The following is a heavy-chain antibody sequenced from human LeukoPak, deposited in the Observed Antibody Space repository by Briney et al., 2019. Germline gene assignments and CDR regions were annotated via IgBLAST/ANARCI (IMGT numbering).Heavy chain of an antibody. D-gene: IGHD2-2*01. CDR1: GGSFSGYY. CDR2: INHSGST. Sequence: PSETLSLTCAVYGGSFSGYYWSWIRQPPGKGLEWIGEINHSGSTNYNPSLKSRVTISVDTSKNQFSLKLSSVTAADTAVYYCARVVLGYCSSTSCYAYYYYYMDVWGKGTTVTVSS. V-gene: IGHV4-34*01. CDR3: ARVVLGYCSSTSCYAYYYYYMDV. J-gene: IGHJ6*03.